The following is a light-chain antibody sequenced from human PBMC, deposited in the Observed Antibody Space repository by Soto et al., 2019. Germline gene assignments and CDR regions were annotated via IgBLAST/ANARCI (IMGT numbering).Light chain of an antibody. J-gene: IGKJ3*01. CDR2: DPS. CDR1: QDISNY. CDR3: QQYDNLPLT. V-gene: IGKV1-33*01. Sequence: DIQMTQSPSSLSASVGDRVTITCQASQDISNYLNWYQQKPGKAPKLLIYDPSNLETGVPSRFSGSGSGTDFTCTISSLQPGDIATYYCQQYDNLPLTFGPGTKVDIK.